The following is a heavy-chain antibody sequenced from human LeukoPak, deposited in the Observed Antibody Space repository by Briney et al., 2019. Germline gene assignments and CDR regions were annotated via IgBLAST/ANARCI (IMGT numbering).Heavy chain of an antibody. J-gene: IGHJ4*02. CDR1: GFTFTSYG. CDR2: IWYDGSNK. Sequence: GGSLRLSCAASGFTFTSYGMHWVRQAPGKGLEWVAAIWYDGSNKYYADSVKGRFTISRDNSKNTLYLQMNSLRAEDTAVYYCARDPIAAVRFDYWGQGTLVTVSS. V-gene: IGHV3-33*01. CDR3: ARDPIAAVRFDY. D-gene: IGHD6-13*01.